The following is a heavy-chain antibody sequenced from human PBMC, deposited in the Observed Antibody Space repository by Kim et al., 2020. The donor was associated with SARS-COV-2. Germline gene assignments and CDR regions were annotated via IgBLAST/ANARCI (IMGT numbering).Heavy chain of an antibody. Sequence: GGSLRLSCAASGFTFIRYSINWVRQAPGTGLEWVSYISDSSNNRYYADSVKGRFTISRDNAKNSLYLQMNSLRVEDTAVYYCARDGTAIVYGMDVWGQGTTVTVSS. CDR1: GFTFIRYS. CDR3: ARDGTAIVYGMDV. D-gene: IGHD5-18*01. V-gene: IGHV3-21*01. J-gene: IGHJ6*02. CDR2: ISDSSNNR.